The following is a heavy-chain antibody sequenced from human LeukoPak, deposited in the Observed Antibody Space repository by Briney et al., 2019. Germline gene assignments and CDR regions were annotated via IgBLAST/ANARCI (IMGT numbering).Heavy chain of an antibody. CDR2: INVNSGGT. Sequence: ASVKVSCKVSGYTLTELSMHWVRQAPGQGLEWMGWINVNSGGTNYAQKFQGWVTMTRDTSISTAYMELSRLRSDDTAVYYCARDLAAGVRGVGDYYYGMDVWGQGTTVTVSS. V-gene: IGHV1-2*04. CDR1: GYTLTELS. D-gene: IGHD3-10*01. J-gene: IGHJ6*02. CDR3: ARDLAAGVRGVGDYYYGMDV.